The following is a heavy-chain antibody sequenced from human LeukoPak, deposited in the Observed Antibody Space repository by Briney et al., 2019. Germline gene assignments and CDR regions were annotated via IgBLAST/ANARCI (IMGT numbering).Heavy chain of an antibody. D-gene: IGHD3-3*01. CDR2: IYYSGST. CDR3: ARSRPLEWTPSGY. J-gene: IGHJ4*02. V-gene: IGHV4-39*07. Sequence: SETLSLTCTVSGGSISSSSYYWGWIRQPPGKGLEWIGSIYYSGSTYYNPSLKSRVTISVDTSKNQFSLKLTSVTAAYTGVYFFARSRPLEWTPSGYRGQGTLVTVAS. CDR1: GGSISSSSYY.